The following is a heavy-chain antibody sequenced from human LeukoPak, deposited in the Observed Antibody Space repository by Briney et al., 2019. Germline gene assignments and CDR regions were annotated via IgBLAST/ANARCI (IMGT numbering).Heavy chain of an antibody. CDR3: VGGRLLRSTKYFDY. D-gene: IGHD2-21*02. CDR2: IDAGATST. CDR1: GFPVNKYE. Sequence: GGSLRLSCAASGFPVNKYEMHWVRQAPGKGLEWVSYIDAGATSTNYADSVWGRFTLSRDNAQNSVHLQMNSLRDEDTAVYYCVGGRLLRSTKYFDYWGQGALVTVSS. V-gene: IGHV3-48*03. J-gene: IGHJ4*02.